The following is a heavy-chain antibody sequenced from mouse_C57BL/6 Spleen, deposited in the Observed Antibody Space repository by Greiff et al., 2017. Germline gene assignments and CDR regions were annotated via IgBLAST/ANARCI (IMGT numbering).Heavy chain of an antibody. CDR2: IYPSDSET. J-gene: IGHJ2*01. V-gene: IGHV1-61*01. CDR3: ARSEDPQDY. CDR1: GYTFTSYW. Sequence: VQLQQPGAELVRPGSSVKLSCKASGYTFTSYWLDWVKQRPGQGLEWIGNIYPSDSETHYNQKFKDKATLTVDKSSSTAYMQLSSLTSEDSAVXYCARSEDPQDYWGQGTTLTVSS. D-gene: IGHD3-1*01.